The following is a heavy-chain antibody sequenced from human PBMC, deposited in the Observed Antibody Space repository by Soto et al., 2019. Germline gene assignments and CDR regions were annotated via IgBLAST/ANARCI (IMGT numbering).Heavy chain of an antibody. CDR3: ARDPGYSYLNT. Sequence: ASVKVYCKAPGYTFTSYAMNWVRQAPGQRIEWMGWIKAGNGNTKYTQKFQGRVTITRDTSASTAYMELSSLSSEDTVVYYCARDPGYSYLNTWGQATLVTVSS. V-gene: IGHV1-3*01. CDR1: GYTFTSYA. J-gene: IGHJ5*02. CDR2: IKAGNGNT. D-gene: IGHD5-18*01.